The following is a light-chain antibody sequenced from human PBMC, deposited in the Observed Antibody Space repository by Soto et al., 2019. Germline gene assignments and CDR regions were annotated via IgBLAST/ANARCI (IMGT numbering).Light chain of an antibody. CDR3: CSYAGSHFV. CDR2: DVS. V-gene: IGLV2-11*01. J-gene: IGLJ3*02. CDR1: SSDVGGYNY. Sequence: QSALTQPRSVSGSPGQSVTISCTGSSSDVGGYNYVSWYQRYPGKAPKLMIFDVSERPSGVPDRFSGSKSGNTSSLTISGLQHDDEADYYCCSYAGSHFVFGGGTKLTVL.